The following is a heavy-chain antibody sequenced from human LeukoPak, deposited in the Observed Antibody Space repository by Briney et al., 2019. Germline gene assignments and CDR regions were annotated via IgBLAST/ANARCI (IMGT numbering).Heavy chain of an antibody. V-gene: IGHV3-23*01. Sequence: GGSLRLSCAASGFTFSSYAMSWVRQAPGKGLEWVSAIGGSGGSTYYADSVKGRFTISRDNSKNTLYLQMNSLRAEDTAVYYCAKDRGYSSSWYGGNFDYWGQGTLVTVSS. CDR2: IGGSGGST. CDR1: GFTFSSYA. D-gene: IGHD6-13*01. CDR3: AKDRGYSSSWYGGNFDY. J-gene: IGHJ4*02.